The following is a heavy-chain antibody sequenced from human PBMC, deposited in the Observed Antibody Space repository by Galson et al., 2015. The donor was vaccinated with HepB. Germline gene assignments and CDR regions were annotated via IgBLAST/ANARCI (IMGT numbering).Heavy chain of an antibody. J-gene: IGHJ6*03. CDR2: IKQDGSEK. CDR1: GFTFSSYW. V-gene: IGHV3-7*01. CDR3: ASARVVVPAAYTGYMDV. Sequence: SLRLSCAASGFTFSSYWMSWVRQAPGKGLEWVANIKQDGSEKYYVDSVRGRFTISRDNAKNSLYLQMKSLRAEDTAVCYCASARVVVPAAYTGYMDVWGKGTTVTVSS. D-gene: IGHD2-2*01.